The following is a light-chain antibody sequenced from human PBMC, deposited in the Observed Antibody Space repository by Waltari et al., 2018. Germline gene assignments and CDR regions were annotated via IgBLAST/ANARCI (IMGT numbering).Light chain of an antibody. V-gene: IGKV1-12*01. CDR2: QAS. CDR1: QAIGIW. CDR3: QQAYTFPLT. Sequence: DTQMTQFPSAVPAFVGDRVTITCRASQAIGIWLAWYQQKPGKAPKLLIYQASTLQSGVPSMFSGSGSGTDFTLTISSLQPEDFATYYCQQAYTFPLTFGGGTKVEIK. J-gene: IGKJ4*01.